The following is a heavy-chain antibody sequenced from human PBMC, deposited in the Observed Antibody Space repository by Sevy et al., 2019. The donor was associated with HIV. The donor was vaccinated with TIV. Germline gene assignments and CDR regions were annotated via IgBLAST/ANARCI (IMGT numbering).Heavy chain of an antibody. CDR1: GFTCSTYA. CDR2: ISGSGGKT. Sequence: GGSLRLSCAASGFTCSTYAMSWVRQAPGKGLEWVSGISGSGGKTCYADSVKGRLTISRDNSKNTLYLQMNSLRAEDTAVYYCAKGPSEELLLSAVDIRGQGTMVTVSS. V-gene: IGHV3-23*01. J-gene: IGHJ3*02. D-gene: IGHD3-3*01. CDR3: AKGPSEELLLSAVDI.